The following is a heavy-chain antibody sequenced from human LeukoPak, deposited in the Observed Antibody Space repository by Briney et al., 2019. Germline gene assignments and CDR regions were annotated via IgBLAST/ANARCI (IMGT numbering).Heavy chain of an antibody. Sequence: GGSLRLSCAASGFTFSSYGMHWVRQAPGKGLEWVAVISYDGSNKYYADSVKGRFTISRDNSKNMLYLQMNSLRAEDTAVYYCAKPDYGDFSGGFDYWGQGTLVTVSS. D-gene: IGHD4-17*01. CDR3: AKPDYGDFSGGFDY. CDR2: ISYDGSNK. J-gene: IGHJ4*02. CDR1: GFTFSSYG. V-gene: IGHV3-30*18.